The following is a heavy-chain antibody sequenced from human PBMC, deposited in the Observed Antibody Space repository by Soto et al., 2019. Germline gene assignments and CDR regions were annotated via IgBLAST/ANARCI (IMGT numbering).Heavy chain of an antibody. CDR3: ARVNWNLGYYGMDV. Sequence: SQTLSLTCVLSGDTVSSNSAAWNWIRQSPSRGLEWLGRTYYRTKWYNDYAVSVKSRITINPDTSQNQFSLQLNSVTPEDTAVYYCARVNWNLGYYGMDVWGQGTTVTVSS. J-gene: IGHJ6*02. CDR2: TYYRTKWYN. V-gene: IGHV6-1*01. CDR1: GDTVSSNSAA. D-gene: IGHD1-1*01.